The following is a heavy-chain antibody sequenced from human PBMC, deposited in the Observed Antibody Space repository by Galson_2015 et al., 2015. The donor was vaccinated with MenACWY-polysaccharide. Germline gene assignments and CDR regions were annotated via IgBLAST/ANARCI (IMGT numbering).Heavy chain of an antibody. V-gene: IGHV1-69*04. D-gene: IGHD2-2*01. CDR3: ARVGCSGISCFLEY. J-gene: IGHJ4*02. Sequence: NYAQKVQGRVTITADTSRTTVYMELSSLRIEDTAVYYCARVGCSGISCFLEYWGQGSPVTVSS.